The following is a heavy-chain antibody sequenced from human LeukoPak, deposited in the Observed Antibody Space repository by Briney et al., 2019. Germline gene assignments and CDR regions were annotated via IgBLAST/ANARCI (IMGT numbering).Heavy chain of an antibody. CDR3: ARDRDRAEFYFDY. V-gene: IGHV3-30*03. CDR1: GFTFSSYG. Sequence: GGSLRLSCAASGFTFSSYGMHWVRPPPGKGLEWVAVISYDGTNKYYADSVRGRFTISRDNSKNTVYVQMNNLRAEDTAVYYCARDRDRAEFYFDYWGQGTLVTVSS. D-gene: IGHD1-14*01. J-gene: IGHJ4*02. CDR2: ISYDGTNK.